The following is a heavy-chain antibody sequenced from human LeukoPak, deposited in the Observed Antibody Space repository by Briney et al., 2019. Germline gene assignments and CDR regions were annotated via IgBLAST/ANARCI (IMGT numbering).Heavy chain of an antibody. CDR3: ARDLHYYDSSGYYCLYGMDV. D-gene: IGHD3-22*01. CDR2: ISSSGSTM. Sequence: GGSLRLSCAASGFTFSSYEMNWVRQAPGKGLEWISYISSSGSTMYYADSVKGRFTISRDNAKNSLYLQMNSLRAEDTAVYYCARDLHYYDSSGYYCLYGMDVWGQGTTVTVSS. CDR1: GFTFSSYE. V-gene: IGHV3-48*03. J-gene: IGHJ6*02.